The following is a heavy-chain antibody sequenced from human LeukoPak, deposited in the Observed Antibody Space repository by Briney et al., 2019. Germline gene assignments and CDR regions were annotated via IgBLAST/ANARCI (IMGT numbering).Heavy chain of an antibody. CDR2: ISSSSSYI. D-gene: IGHD6-6*01. CDR3: ARDCSGSSCPFDY. Sequence: PGGSLRLSCAASGLTFSDYYMSWIRQAPGKGLEWVSSISSSSSYIYYADSVKGRFTISRDNAKNSLYLQMNSLRAEDTAVYYCARDCSGSSCPFDYWGQGTLVTVSS. V-gene: IGHV3-11*06. CDR1: GLTFSDYY. J-gene: IGHJ4*02.